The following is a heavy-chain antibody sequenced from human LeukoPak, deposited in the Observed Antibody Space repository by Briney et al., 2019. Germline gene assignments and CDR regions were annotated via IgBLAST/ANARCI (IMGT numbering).Heavy chain of an antibody. CDR1: GFTFSSYA. D-gene: IGHD6-13*01. CDR2: ISGSGGST. Sequence: GGSLRLSCAASGFTFSSYAMSWVRQAPGKGLEWVSAISGSGGSTYYADSVKGRFTISRDNSKSTLYLQMNSLRAEDTAVYYCAKDRYSGLNTIDYWGQGTLVTVSS. J-gene: IGHJ4*02. V-gene: IGHV3-23*01. CDR3: AKDRYSGLNTIDY.